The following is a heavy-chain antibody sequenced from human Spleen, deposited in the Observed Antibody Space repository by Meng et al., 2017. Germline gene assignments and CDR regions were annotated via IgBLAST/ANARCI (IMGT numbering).Heavy chain of an antibody. D-gene: IGHD1-26*01. V-gene: IGHV3-9*01. CDR1: GFTFDDYA. Sequence: GGSLRLSCAASGFTFDDYAMHWVRQAPGKGLEWVSGISWNSDNTGYADSVKGRFTISRDNAKNSLYLQMNSLRAEDTALYYCANDISGSYYRYYFDYWGQGTLVTVSS. CDR2: ISWNSDNT. CDR3: ANDISGSYYRYYFDY. J-gene: IGHJ4*02.